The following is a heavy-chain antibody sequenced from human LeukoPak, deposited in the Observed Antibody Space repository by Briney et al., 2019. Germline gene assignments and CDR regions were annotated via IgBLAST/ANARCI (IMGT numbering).Heavy chain of an antibody. Sequence: SETLSLTCTVSGGSISSSSYYWGWIRQPPGKGLEWVGSIYYSGSTYYNPSLKSRVTISVDTSKNQFSLKLSSVTAADTAVYYCAKDKSSKWWLLDVWGQGTTVTVSS. CDR3: AKDKSSKWWLLDV. CDR1: GGSISSSSYY. D-gene: IGHD2-15*01. J-gene: IGHJ6*02. V-gene: IGHV4-39*07. CDR2: IYYSGST.